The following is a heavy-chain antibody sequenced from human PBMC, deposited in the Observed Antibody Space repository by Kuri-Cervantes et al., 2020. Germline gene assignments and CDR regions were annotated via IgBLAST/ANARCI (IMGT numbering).Heavy chain of an antibody. D-gene: IGHD3-10*01. CDR2: IKCDGSEK. Sequence: GGSLRLSCAASGFTFSSSWMHWVCQAPEKGLEWVADIKCDGSEKYYADSVKGRFTISRDNSKNTLYLQMNSLRAEDTAVYYCAKLWLWFGETNDYWGQGTLVTVSS. V-gene: IGHV3-52*01. CDR1: GFTFSSSW. J-gene: IGHJ4*02. CDR3: AKLWLWFGETNDY.